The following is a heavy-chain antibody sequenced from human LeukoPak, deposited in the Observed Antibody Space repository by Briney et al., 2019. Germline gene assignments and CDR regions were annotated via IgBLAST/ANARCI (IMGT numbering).Heavy chain of an antibody. V-gene: IGHV4-30-4*01. CDR1: GVSISSGDYY. J-gene: IGHJ3*02. CDR3: ARVWGSDCSGGSCPTAFDI. D-gene: IGHD2-15*01. CDR2: IYYSGST. Sequence: SQTLSLTCTVSGVSISSGDYYWRWLRQPPGKGLEWIGYIYYSGSTYYNPSLKSRITISVDTSKNQFSLKLSSVTAADTAVYYCARVWGSDCSGGSCPTAFDIWGQGTMVTVSS.